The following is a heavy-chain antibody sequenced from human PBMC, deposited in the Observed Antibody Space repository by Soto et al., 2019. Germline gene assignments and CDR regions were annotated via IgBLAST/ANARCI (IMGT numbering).Heavy chain of an antibody. J-gene: IGHJ4*02. D-gene: IGHD3-22*01. Sequence: SVKVSCKASGGTFSSYTISWVRQAPGQGLEWMGRIIPILGIANYAQKFQGRVTITADKSTSTAYMELSSLRSEDTAVYYCARDRFPYYYDSSGPYDYWGQGPLVTVSS. CDR2: IIPILGIA. V-gene: IGHV1-69*04. CDR1: GGTFSSYT. CDR3: ARDRFPYYYDSSGPYDY.